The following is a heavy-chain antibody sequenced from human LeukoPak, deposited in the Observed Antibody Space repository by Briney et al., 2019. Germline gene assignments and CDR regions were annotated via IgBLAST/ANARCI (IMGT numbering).Heavy chain of an antibody. CDR2: ISNNGGYT. D-gene: IGHD2-15*01. CDR3: AKQLGYCSDGSCYFPY. J-gene: IGHJ4*02. Sequence: GSLRLSCAASGFTFSSSAMSWVRQAPGKGLEWGSAISNNGGYTYYADSVQGRFTISRDNSKSTLCLQRNSLRAEDTAVYYCAKQLGYCSDGSCYFPYWGQGTLVTVSS. V-gene: IGHV3-23*01. CDR1: GFTFSSSA.